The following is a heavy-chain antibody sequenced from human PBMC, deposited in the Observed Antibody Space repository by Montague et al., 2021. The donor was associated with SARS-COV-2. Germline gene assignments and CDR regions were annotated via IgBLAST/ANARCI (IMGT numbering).Heavy chain of an antibody. CDR3: ARVGGGGTFYY. CDR1: GDSVSSTTYY. Sequence: SETLSLTCTVSGDSVSSTTYYWAWIRQPPGKGLEYIVTIDYSGSGYYNPSLKSRVAMSVDTSKNQFSLKLDSVTAADTAVYYCARVGGGGTFYYWGQGILVTVSS. J-gene: IGHJ4*02. V-gene: IGHV4-39*07. D-gene: IGHD3-16*01. CDR2: IDYSGSG.